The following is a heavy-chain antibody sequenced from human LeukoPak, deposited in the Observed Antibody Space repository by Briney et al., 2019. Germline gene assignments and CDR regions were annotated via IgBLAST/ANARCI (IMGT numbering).Heavy chain of an antibody. D-gene: IGHD3-22*01. CDR1: GFTFNNFG. CDR3: AKDLHGGYSSDY. J-gene: IGHJ4*02. V-gene: IGHV3-30*02. Sequence: GGSLRLSCAASGFTFNNFGMHCVRQAPGKGLEWVAFIGYEGVHKYYAESVTGRFTIAKANSTATLYLQMNSLRPEDTAVYYCAKDLHGGYSSDYWGQGTLVTVSS. CDR2: IGYEGVHK.